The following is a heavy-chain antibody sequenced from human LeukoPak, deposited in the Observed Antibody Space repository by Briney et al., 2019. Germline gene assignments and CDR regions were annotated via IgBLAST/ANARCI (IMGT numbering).Heavy chain of an antibody. Sequence: GGSLRLSCAASGFAFSSYAMNWVRQAPGKGLEWVSTISGSGGSTYYADSVKGRFTISRDNSKNTLYLQMNSLRVEDTAVYYCAKSSGFGVAAAGLRYFDYWGQGTLVTVSS. D-gene: IGHD6-13*01. CDR3: AKSSGFGVAAAGLRYFDY. CDR1: GFAFSSYA. V-gene: IGHV3-23*01. CDR2: ISGSGGST. J-gene: IGHJ4*02.